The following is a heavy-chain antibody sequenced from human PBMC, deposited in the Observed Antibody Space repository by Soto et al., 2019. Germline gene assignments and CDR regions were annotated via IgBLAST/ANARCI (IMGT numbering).Heavy chain of an antibody. D-gene: IGHD5-12*01. CDR1: GLTFDDYA. Sequence: EVQLVESGGGLVQPGRSLRLSCAASGLTFDDYAMHWVRQAPGKGLEWVSGISWNSGSIGYADSVKGRFTISRDNAKNSLYLQMNSLRAEDTALYYCAKATQYSGYDSNWYFDLWGRGPLVTVSS. CDR3: AKATQYSGYDSNWYFDL. V-gene: IGHV3-9*01. J-gene: IGHJ2*01. CDR2: ISWNSGSI.